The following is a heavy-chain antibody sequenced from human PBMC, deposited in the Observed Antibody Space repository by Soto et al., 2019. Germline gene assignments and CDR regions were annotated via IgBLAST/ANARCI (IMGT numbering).Heavy chain of an antibody. CDR1: GFTFSSYA. CDR3: AKDYPITAAGLFDY. J-gene: IGHJ4*02. D-gene: IGHD6-13*01. V-gene: IGHV3-23*01. CDR2: ISGTGSST. Sequence: EVQLLESGGGLVQPGGSLRLSCAASGFTFSSYAMSWVRQAPGKGLEWVSAISGTGSSTYYADSVKGRFTISRDNSKNTLYLQVNSLRAEDSAVYYCAKDYPITAAGLFDYWGQGTLVTVSS.